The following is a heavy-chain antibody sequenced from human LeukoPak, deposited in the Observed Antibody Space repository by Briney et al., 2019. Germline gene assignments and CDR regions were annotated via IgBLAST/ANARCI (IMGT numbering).Heavy chain of an antibody. CDR1: GFTFSNYI. CDR3: ARAMSFYYGSAFDY. J-gene: IGHJ4*02. Sequence: GGSLRLSCSASGFTFSNYILNWARQAPGEGLEWVSSSSTSSTYMYYADSVKGRFTISRDNAKSSLYLQMDSLRAEDTAVYYCARAMSFYYGSAFDYWGQGTLVTVSS. CDR2: SSTSSTYM. D-gene: IGHD3-10*01. V-gene: IGHV3-21*01.